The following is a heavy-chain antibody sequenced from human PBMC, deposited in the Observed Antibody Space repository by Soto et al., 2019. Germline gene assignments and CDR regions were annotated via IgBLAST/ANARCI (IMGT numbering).Heavy chain of an antibody. Sequence: SVKVSCKASGGTFSSYAISWVRQAPGQGLEWMGGIIPIFGTANYAQKFQGRVTITAAESTSTAYMELSSLRSEDTAVYYRARCPTYHDSSCYKPHYYYYGMDVWGQGTTVTVSS. D-gene: IGHD3-22*01. CDR1: GGTFSSYA. V-gene: IGHV1-69*13. J-gene: IGHJ6*02. CDR2: IIPIFGTA. CDR3: ARCPTYHDSSCYKPHYYYYGMDV.